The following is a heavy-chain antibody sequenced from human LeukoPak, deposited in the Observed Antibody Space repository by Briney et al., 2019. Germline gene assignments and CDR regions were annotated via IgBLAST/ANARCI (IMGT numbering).Heavy chain of an antibody. CDR1: GYTFTSYG. CDR3: ARDLWGYRGYSYGYSIGAFDI. CDR2: ISAYNGNT. J-gene: IGHJ3*02. V-gene: IGHV1-18*01. D-gene: IGHD5-18*01. Sequence: ASVKVSCKASGYTFTSYGISWVRQAPGQGLEWMGWISAYNGNTNYAQKLQGRVTMTTDTSTSTAYMELSRLRSDDTAVYYCARDLWGYRGYSYGYSIGAFDIWGQGTMVTVSS.